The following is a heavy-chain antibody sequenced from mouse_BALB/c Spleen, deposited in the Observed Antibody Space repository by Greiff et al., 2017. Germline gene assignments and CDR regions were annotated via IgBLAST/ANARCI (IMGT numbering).Heavy chain of an antibody. CDR1: GYTFTSYY. Sequence: QVQLQQSGPELVKPGASVKMSCKASGYTFTSYYIHWVKQRPGQGLEWIGWIYPGDGSTKYNEKFKGKTTLTADKSSSTAYMLLSSLTSEDSAIYFCARPSPNYYGSSSYAMDDWGQGTSVTVSS. J-gene: IGHJ4*01. CDR3: ARPSPNYYGSSSYAMDD. CDR2: IYPGDGST. V-gene: IGHV1S56*01. D-gene: IGHD1-1*01.